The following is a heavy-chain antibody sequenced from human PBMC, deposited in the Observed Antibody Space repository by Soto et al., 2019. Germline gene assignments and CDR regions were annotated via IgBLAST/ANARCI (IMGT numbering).Heavy chain of an antibody. CDR2: IIPIFGTA. D-gene: IGHD1-26*01. Sequence: QVQLVQSGAEVKKPGSSVKVSCKASGGTFSSYAISWVRQAPGQGLEWMGGIIPIFGTANYAQKFQGRVTIPGDEPTSTAYMGLGSLGSGGPAGFYWGGGGGGGATTRGWYFDLWGRGTLVTVSS. CDR3: GGGGGGGATTRGWYFDL. CDR1: GGTFSSYA. J-gene: IGHJ2*01. V-gene: IGHV1-69*12.